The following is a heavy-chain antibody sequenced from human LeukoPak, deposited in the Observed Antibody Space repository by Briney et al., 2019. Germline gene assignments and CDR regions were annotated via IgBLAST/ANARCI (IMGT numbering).Heavy chain of an antibody. CDR1: GFTFSGSS. J-gene: IGHJ5*02. CDR2: IDKEKNSYAT. CDR3: TRDSGTYNWLDP. V-gene: IGHV3-73*01. Sequence: GGSLRLSCAASGFTFSGSSIHWVRQSFGKGLEWIGYIDKEKNSYATASAYAVSVEGRFTVSRDDSKNMAFLQMSGLKTEDTALYFCTRDSGTYNWLDPWGQGNLVTVSS. D-gene: IGHD1-26*01.